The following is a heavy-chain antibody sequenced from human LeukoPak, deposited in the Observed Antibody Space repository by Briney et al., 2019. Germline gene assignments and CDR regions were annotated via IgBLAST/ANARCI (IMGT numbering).Heavy chain of an antibody. V-gene: IGHV6-1*01. D-gene: IGHD1-1*01. CDR3: ARSFTTSAGAFDI. CDR1: GDSVSSNIGA. CDR2: TYYRCKWFN. J-gene: IGHJ3*02. Sequence: SQTLSLTCDISGDSVSSNIGAWHWIRQSPSRGLEWMGRTYYRCKWFNDYALSVKVRVSVNPDTSKNQFSLQLNSVTPEDTAVYYCARSFTTSAGAFDIWGQGTMVTVSS.